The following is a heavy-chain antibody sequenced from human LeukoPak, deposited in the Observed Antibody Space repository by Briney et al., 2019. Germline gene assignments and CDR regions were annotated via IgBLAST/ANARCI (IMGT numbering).Heavy chain of an antibody. J-gene: IGHJ3*02. CDR2: ISSDGSAK. D-gene: IGHD4-23*01. CDR3: ARDGGNSNTDAFDI. CDR1: GFTFTTYG. Sequence: GGSQRLYCAASGFTFTTYGMHWVRQAPGKGLEWVATISSDGSAKYYADSVQGRFTISRDNSKNTLDLQMNSLRAEDTAVYYCARDGGNSNTDAFDIWGQGTMVTVSS. V-gene: IGHV3-30*03.